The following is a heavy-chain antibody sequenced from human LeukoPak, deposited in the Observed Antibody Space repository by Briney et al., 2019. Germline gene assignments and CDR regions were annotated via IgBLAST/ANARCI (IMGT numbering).Heavy chain of an antibody. Sequence: ECGPTQVNPTQTLTQTCTFSGFSLSTSGVGVGWVRQPPGKALEWLTLLYLNDDKRYSPPLKSRLTTTKDTSKNQVVLTKTNMDPVDTATYYCAHRFHDILDYWGQGTLGTVSS. CDR1: GFSLSTSGVG. J-gene: IGHJ4*02. CDR3: AHRFHDILDY. CDR2: LYLNDDK. V-gene: IGHV2-5*01. D-gene: IGHD3-22*01.